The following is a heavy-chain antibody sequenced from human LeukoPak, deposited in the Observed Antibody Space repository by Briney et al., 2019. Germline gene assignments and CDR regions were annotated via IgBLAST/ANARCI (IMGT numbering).Heavy chain of an antibody. CDR1: GGSISSYY. CDR2: IYYSGST. J-gene: IGHJ3*02. CDR3: ARRSGVTTRSRAFDI. D-gene: IGHD4-17*01. Sequence: TSETLSLTCTVSGGSISSYYWSWIRQPPGKGLEWIGYIYYSGSTNYNPSLKSRVTISVDTSKNQFSLKLSSVTAADTAVYYCARRSGVTTRSRAFDIWGQGTMVTVSS. V-gene: IGHV4-59*08.